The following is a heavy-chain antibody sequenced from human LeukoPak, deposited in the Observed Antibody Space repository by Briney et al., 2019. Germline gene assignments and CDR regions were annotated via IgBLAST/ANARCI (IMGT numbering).Heavy chain of an antibody. J-gene: IGHJ4*02. CDR2: IYPGDSDT. Sequence: PGGSLRLSCTGSGYSFTSYWIGWVRQMPGRGLEWMGIIYPGDSDTRYSPSFQGQVAISADKSISTAYLQWSSLKASDTAMYYCARSRRPASSGSSPDYWGQGTLVTVSS. CDR3: ARSRRPASSGSSPDY. V-gene: IGHV5-51*03. CDR1: GYSFTSYW. D-gene: IGHD6-13*01.